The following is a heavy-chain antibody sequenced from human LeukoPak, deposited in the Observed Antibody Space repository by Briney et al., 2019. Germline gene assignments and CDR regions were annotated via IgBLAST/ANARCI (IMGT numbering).Heavy chain of an antibody. D-gene: IGHD5-18*01. Sequence: QPGGSLRLSCATSGFTLTSYTMHWVRQAPGKGLEWVAVVSYDGTKISYADSVKGRFTMSRDISKNTLYLQMNSLKPEDLALYYCARDRVQIWSYVGTFDSWGQGTLVTVSS. V-gene: IGHV3-30-3*01. CDR3: ARDRVQIWSYVGTFDS. J-gene: IGHJ4*02. CDR2: VSYDGTKI. CDR1: GFTLTSYT.